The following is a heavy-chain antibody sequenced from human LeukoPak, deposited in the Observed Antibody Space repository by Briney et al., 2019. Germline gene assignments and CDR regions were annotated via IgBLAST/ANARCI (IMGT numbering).Heavy chain of an antibody. Sequence: PGGCLRLSCAASGYTFSSYWVNWVRQAPGKGLVWVSRIASDGSSTTYADSVKGRFSISRDNAKNTLYLQMNSLRVEDTAVYYCARGRPHGNDYWGQGTPVTVSS. V-gene: IGHV3-74*01. J-gene: IGHJ4*02. D-gene: IGHD4-23*01. CDR3: ARGRPHGNDY. CDR2: IASDGSST. CDR1: GYTFSSYW.